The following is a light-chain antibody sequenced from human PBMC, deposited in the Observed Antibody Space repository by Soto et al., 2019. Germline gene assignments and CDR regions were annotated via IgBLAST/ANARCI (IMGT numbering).Light chain of an antibody. Sequence: QSVLTQPASVSGSPGQSITISCTGTSSDVGGYNYVSWYQQHPGKAPKVVIYEVTDRPSGVSNRFSGSKSGNTASLTISGLQAEDEADYYCSSYTTSRTYVFGTRTKVTVL. CDR1: SSDVGGYNY. J-gene: IGLJ1*01. CDR2: EVT. CDR3: SSYTTSRTYV. V-gene: IGLV2-14*01.